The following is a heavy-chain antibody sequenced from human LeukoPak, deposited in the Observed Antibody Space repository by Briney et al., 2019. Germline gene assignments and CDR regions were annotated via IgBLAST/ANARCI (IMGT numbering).Heavy chain of an antibody. CDR3: ARARSGYYYGFDY. CDR2: ISSSGSTI. Sequence: PGGSLRLSCAASGFTFSSYEMNWVRQAPGKGLEWVSYISSSGSTIYYADSVKGRFTISRDNAKNTLYLQMNSLRAEDTAVYYCARARSGYYYGFDYWGQGTLVTVSS. V-gene: IGHV3-48*03. D-gene: IGHD3-22*01. J-gene: IGHJ4*02. CDR1: GFTFSSYE.